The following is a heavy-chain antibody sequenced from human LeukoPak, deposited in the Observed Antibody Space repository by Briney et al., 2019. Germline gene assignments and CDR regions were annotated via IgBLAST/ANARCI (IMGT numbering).Heavy chain of an antibody. CDR2: IKQDGSEK. Sequence: GGSLRLSCAASGFTFSSYWMSWVRQAPGKGLEWVANIKQDGSEKYYVDSVKGRFTISRDNAENSLYLQMNSLRAEDTAVYYCARATTYYYDSSGYYPFDYWGQGTLVTVSS. CDR1: GFTFSSYW. CDR3: ARATTYYYDSSGYYPFDY. J-gene: IGHJ4*02. V-gene: IGHV3-7*01. D-gene: IGHD3-22*01.